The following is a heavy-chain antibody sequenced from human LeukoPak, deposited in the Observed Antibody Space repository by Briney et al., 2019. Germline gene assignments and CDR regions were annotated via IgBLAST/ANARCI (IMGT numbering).Heavy chain of an antibody. CDR3: STGSGHAFDI. V-gene: IGHV3-74*01. Sequence: PGGSLRLSCAASGFTFSSYWMHWVRQAPGKGLVWVSRINSDGSSTSYADSVKGRFTISRDNAKNTLYVQMNSLRAEDTAAYYCSTGSGHAFDIWGRGTMVTVSS. CDR1: GFTFSSYW. CDR2: INSDGSST. D-gene: IGHD3-10*01. J-gene: IGHJ3*02.